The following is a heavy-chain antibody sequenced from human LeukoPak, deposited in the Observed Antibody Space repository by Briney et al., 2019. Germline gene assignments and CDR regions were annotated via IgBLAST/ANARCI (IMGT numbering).Heavy chain of an antibody. CDR1: GGTFSSYA. CDR2: IIPIFGTA. V-gene: IGHV1-69*06. J-gene: IGHJ4*02. Sequence: ASVKVSCKASGGTFSSYAISWVRQAPGQGLEWMGGIIPIFGTANYAQKFRGRVTITADKSTRTAYMELSSLRSEDTAVYYCARDLGYSYHFDYWGQGTLVTVSS. CDR3: ARDLGYSYHFDY. D-gene: IGHD5-18*01.